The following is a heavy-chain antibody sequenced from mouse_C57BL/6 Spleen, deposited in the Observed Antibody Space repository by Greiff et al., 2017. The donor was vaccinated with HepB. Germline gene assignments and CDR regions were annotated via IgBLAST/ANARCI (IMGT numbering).Heavy chain of an antibody. Sequence: VQLQQPGAELVKPGASVKMSCKASGYTFTSYWITWVKQRPGQGLEWIGDIYPGSGSTNYNEKFKGKATLTVDTSSSTAYMQLSSLTSEDSAVYYCARKGYGSSSAYWGQGTLVTVSA. CDR1: GYTFTSYW. V-gene: IGHV1-55*01. D-gene: IGHD1-1*01. CDR2: IYPGSGST. CDR3: ARKGYGSSSAY. J-gene: IGHJ3*01.